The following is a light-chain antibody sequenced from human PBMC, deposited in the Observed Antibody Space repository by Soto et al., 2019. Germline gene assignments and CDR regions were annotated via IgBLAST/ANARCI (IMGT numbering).Light chain of an antibody. CDR2: DAS. CDR3: QQYNNWPRT. Sequence: DIQITQSPSSVSASVGDRITITYRASQDIGGRLAWFQQKPGKAPKLLIYDASTLESGVPSRFSGSGSGTEFTLTITSLQSEDFAVYYRQQYNNWPRTFGQGTKV. J-gene: IGKJ1*01. V-gene: IGKV1-12*01. CDR1: QDIGGR.